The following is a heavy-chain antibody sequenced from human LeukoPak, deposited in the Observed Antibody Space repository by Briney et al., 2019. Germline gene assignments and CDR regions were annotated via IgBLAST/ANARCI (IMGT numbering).Heavy chain of an antibody. D-gene: IGHD3-22*01. J-gene: IGHJ5*02. Sequence: PGESLKISCKGSEYTFTAYWIGWVRQMPGKGLEWMGIIYPGDSDTRYSPSFQGQVTISADKSISTAYLQWSSLKASDTAMYYCARRVCGSGYYCNWFDPWGQGTLVTVSS. CDR2: IYPGDSDT. CDR3: ARRVCGSGYYCNWFDP. CDR1: EYTFTAYW. V-gene: IGHV5-51*01.